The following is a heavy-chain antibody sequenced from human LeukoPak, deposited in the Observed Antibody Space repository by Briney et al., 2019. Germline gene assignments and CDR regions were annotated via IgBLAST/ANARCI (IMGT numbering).Heavy chain of an antibody. V-gene: IGHV3-15*01. CDR3: TTDLGYCSGGSCYSSNY. D-gene: IGHD2-15*01. CDR1: GFTFSNAW. Sequence: GGSLRLSCAASGFTFSNAWMSWVRQAPGKGLEWVGRIKSKTDGGTTDYAAPVKGRFTISRDDSKNTLYLQMNSLKTEDTAVYYCTTDLGYCSGGSCYSSNYWGQGTLVTVPS. J-gene: IGHJ4*02. CDR2: IKSKTDGGTT.